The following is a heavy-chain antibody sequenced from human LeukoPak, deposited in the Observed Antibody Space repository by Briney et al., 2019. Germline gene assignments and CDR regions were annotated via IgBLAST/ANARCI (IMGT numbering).Heavy chain of an antibody. CDR2: ISGIGTTI. CDR1: GFAFKDYY. CDR3: AELGITMIGGV. D-gene: IGHD3-10*02. J-gene: IGHJ6*04. V-gene: IGHV3-11*04. Sequence: GGSLRLSCAASGFAFKDYYMSWIRQAPGKELEWVSYISGIGTTIYYADSVKGRFTISRDNAKNSLYLQMNSLRAEDTAVYYCAELGITMIGGVWGKGTTVTISS.